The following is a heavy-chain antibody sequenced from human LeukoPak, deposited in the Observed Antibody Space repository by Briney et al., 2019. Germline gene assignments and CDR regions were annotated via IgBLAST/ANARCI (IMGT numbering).Heavy chain of an antibody. CDR1: EFTFSSYW. V-gene: IGHV3-74*01. CDR2: INPDGRTI. Sequence: GGSLRLSCAASEFTFSSYWMLWVRQAPGKGLVWVSRINPDGRTISYADSVKDRFTISRDNAKNTLYLQMNSLRAEDTAVYYCVRVAVGEYHFDHWGQGTLVTVSS. J-gene: IGHJ4*02. D-gene: IGHD6-19*01. CDR3: VRVAVGEYHFDH.